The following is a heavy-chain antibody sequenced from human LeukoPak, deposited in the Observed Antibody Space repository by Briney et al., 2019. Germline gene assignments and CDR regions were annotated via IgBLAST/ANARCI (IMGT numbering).Heavy chain of an antibody. CDR1: GFTFSNAW. V-gene: IGHV3-15*01. D-gene: IGHD4-17*01. CDR2: IKSKTDGGTT. Sequence: GGSLRLSCAASGFTFSNAWMSWVRQAPGKGLEWVGRIKSKTDGGTTDYAAPVEGRFTISRDDSKNTLYLQMNSLRTEDTAVYYCTTDGDYAAFDIWGQGTMVTVSS. CDR3: TTDGDYAAFDI. J-gene: IGHJ3*02.